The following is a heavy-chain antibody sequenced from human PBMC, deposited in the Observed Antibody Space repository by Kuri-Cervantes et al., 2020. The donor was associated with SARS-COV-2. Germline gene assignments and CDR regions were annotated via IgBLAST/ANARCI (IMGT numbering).Heavy chain of an antibody. CDR3: ARSQGYCTANSCSWNWFDP. Sequence: SVKVSCKASGGTFSSYSVNWVRQAPGQGLEWMGRIIPTFNTATYAQKFQGRVTFTADESSSTSYMEVNSLTSEDTAVYFCARSQGYCTANSCSWNWFDPWGQGTQVTVSS. CDR1: GGTFSSYS. V-gene: IGHV1-69*13. D-gene: IGHD2-8*02. J-gene: IGHJ5*02. CDR2: IIPTFNTA.